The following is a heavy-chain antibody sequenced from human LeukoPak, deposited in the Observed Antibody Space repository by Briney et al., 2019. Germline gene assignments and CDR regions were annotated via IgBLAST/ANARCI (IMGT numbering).Heavy chain of an antibody. CDR2: ISYGGSNK. D-gene: IGHD4-17*01. Sequence: GRSLRLSCAASGFTFSSYAMHWVRQAPGKGLEWVAVISYGGSNKYYADSVKGRFTISRDNSKNTLYLQMNSLRAEDTAVYYCARDSYGFDYWGQGTLVTVSS. V-gene: IGHV3-30*04. CDR3: ARDSYGFDY. CDR1: GFTFSSYA. J-gene: IGHJ4*02.